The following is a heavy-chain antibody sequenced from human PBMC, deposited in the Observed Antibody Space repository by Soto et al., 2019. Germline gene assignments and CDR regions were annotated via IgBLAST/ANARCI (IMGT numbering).Heavy chain of an antibody. CDR2: IRRKANSYTT. V-gene: IGHV3-72*01. D-gene: IGHD6-19*01. CDR3: AMLGGWSGGSSGMDV. J-gene: IGHJ6*02. CDR1: GLIFRDYH. Sequence: EVQLVESGGGLVQPGGSLRLSCAASGLIFRDYHMDWVRQAPGKGWEWVGRIRRKANSYTTEYAASVKGRFTISRDDSKKSLYVQMNSLKSEDTAVYYCAMLGGWSGGSSGMDVWGQGTTVTVSS.